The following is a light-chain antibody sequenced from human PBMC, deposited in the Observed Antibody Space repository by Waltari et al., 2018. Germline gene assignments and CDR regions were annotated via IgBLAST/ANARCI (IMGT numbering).Light chain of an antibody. CDR2: GAS. CDR1: QALSRNR. Sequence: ETVMTQSPGTLSLSPGGRATLSCRASQALSRNRLAWYQQKPGQPPRLLIYGASSRASDVPDRFTGSGSGTDFTLTISRLDPEDFAVFYCQQYDTTPETFGQGTRVEVK. CDR3: QQYDTTPET. V-gene: IGKV3-20*01. J-gene: IGKJ1*01.